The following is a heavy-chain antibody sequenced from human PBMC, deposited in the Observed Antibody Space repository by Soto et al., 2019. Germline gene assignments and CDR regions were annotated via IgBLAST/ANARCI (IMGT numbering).Heavy chain of an antibody. CDR1: GYTFTSYG. V-gene: IGHV1-18*01. CDR3: AREGITIFGVVRYYYGMDV. D-gene: IGHD3-3*01. Sequence: ASVKVSCKASGYTFTSYGISWVRQAPGQGLEWMGWISAYNGNTNYAQKLQGRVTMTTDTSTSTAYMELRSLRSDDTAVYYCAREGITIFGVVRYYYGMDVWGQGTTVTVSS. J-gene: IGHJ6*02. CDR2: ISAYNGNT.